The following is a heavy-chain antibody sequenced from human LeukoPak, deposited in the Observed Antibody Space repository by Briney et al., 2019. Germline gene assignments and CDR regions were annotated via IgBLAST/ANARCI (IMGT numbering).Heavy chain of an antibody. CDR1: GGTFSSYA. Sequence: GSSVKVSCKASGGTFSSYAISWVRQAPGQGLEGMGGIIPIFGTANYAQKFQGRVTITADESTSTAYMELSSLRSEDTAVYYCARAHCSGGSCPYYFDYWGQGTLVTVSS. J-gene: IGHJ4*02. V-gene: IGHV1-69*13. CDR3: ARAHCSGGSCPYYFDY. D-gene: IGHD2-15*01. CDR2: IIPIFGTA.